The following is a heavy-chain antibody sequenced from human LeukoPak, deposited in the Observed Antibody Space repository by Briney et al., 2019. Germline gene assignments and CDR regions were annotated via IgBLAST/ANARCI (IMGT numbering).Heavy chain of an antibody. J-gene: IGHJ4*02. V-gene: IGHV3-23*01. CDR3: AKGREAYSGSYTPFDY. CDR2: IDSSGDKT. CDR1: GFTFSNYA. D-gene: IGHD1-26*01. Sequence: GGSLRLSCTASGFTFSNYAMSWVRQAPGKGLEWVSGIDSSGDKTWYADSVKGRFTISRDSSKNTLYLQMNSLRAEDTAVYYCAKGREAYSGSYTPFDYWGRGTLVTVSS.